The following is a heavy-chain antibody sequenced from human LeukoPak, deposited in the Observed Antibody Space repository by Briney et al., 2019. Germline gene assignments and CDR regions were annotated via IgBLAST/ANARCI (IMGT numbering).Heavy chain of an antibody. CDR1: GFTFSNYG. V-gene: IGHV3-30*02. J-gene: IGHJ3*02. CDR2: IRYDGSPK. D-gene: IGHD6-6*01. Sequence: PGGSLRLSYTTSGFTFSNYGMHWVRQAPGKGLEWVAFIRYDGSPKYYADSVKGRFTISRDNAKNSLYLQMNSLRAEDTAVYYCARDSSAEQLVHDAFDIWGQGTMVTVSS. CDR3: ARDSSAEQLVHDAFDI.